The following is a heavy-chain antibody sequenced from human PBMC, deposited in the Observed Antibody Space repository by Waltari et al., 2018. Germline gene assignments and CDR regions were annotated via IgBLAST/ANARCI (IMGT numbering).Heavy chain of an antibody. D-gene: IGHD5-18*01. CDR2: ISSSSSYI. V-gene: IGHV3-21*01. CDR1: GFTFSSYS. Sequence: EVQLVESGGGLVKPGGSLRLSCAASGFTFSSYSINWVRLAPGKGLGWLSSISSSSSYIYYADSVKGRCTISWDNAKNSLYLKMNGLRAEDTAVYYCARYFVDTAMVTSYYYMGVWGKGTTVTVSS. J-gene: IGHJ6*03. CDR3: ARYFVDTAMVTSYYYMGV.